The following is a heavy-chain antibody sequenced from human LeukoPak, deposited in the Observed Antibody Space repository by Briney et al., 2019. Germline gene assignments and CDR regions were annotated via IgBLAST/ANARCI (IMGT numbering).Heavy chain of an antibody. Sequence: ASVKVSCKASGYTFTGYFMHWVRQAPGQGLEWMGWLNPKSGATKYAQKFQGRVTMTRDTSINTAYMELSRLTSDDTAVYYCARYRCKTTSGCEDTDAFDTWGQGTMVTVSS. V-gene: IGHV1-2*02. CDR2: LNPKSGAT. J-gene: IGHJ3*02. D-gene: IGHD2/OR15-2a*01. CDR3: ARYRCKTTSGCEDTDAFDT. CDR1: GYTFTGYF.